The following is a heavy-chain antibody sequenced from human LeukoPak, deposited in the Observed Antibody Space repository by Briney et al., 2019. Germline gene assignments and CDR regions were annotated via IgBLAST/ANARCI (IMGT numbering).Heavy chain of an antibody. CDR1: GGSISSSSYY. Sequence: PSETLSLTCTVSGGSISSSSYYWGWIRQSPGKGLEWIGSIYYSGSTYYNPSLKSRVTISVDTSRNQFSLKLSSVTAADTAVYYCARDREQQLVRFYNAFDIWGQGTMVTVSS. CDR2: IYYSGST. D-gene: IGHD6-13*01. J-gene: IGHJ3*02. V-gene: IGHV4-39*02. CDR3: ARDREQQLVRFYNAFDI.